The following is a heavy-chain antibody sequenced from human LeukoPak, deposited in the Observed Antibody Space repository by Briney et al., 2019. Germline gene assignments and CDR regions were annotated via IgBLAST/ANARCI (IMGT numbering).Heavy chain of an antibody. J-gene: IGHJ4*02. V-gene: IGHV3-74*01. CDR1: GFPFIGYE. CDR3: ARELPREVTLDY. D-gene: IGHD2-21*02. CDR2: INTDGSST. Sequence: GGSLRLSCAASGFPFIGYEMQWVRQAPGKGLAWVSRINTDGSSTNYADPVKGRFTISRDNAKNTLYLQMNSLRAEDTGVYYCARELPREVTLDYWGQGTLVTVSS.